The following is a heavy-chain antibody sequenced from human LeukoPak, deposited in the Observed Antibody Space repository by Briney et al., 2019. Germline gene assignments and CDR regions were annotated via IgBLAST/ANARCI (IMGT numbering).Heavy chain of an antibody. CDR2: IYPVDSDT. D-gene: IGHD3-10*01. Sequence: GESLNISCKGSEYIFTTYWIDWVRQMPGKGLEWMGSIYPVDSDTRYSPSFQGQVTISADKSIRTAYLQWSSLKASDSAMYYCARRFDGSGNYWDLLFDYWGQGTLVTVSS. CDR3: ARRFDGSGNYWDLLFDY. CDR1: EYIFTTYW. V-gene: IGHV5-51*01. J-gene: IGHJ4*02.